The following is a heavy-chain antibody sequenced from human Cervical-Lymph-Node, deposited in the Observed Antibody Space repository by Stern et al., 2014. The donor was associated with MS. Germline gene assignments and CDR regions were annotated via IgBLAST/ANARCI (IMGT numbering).Heavy chain of an antibody. CDR3: VRTESFYYYDGMDV. J-gene: IGHJ6*02. V-gene: IGHV3-30*09. CDR1: GSTFSKSA. CDR2: ISHDGSNK. Sequence: VQLGETGGGVVPYGRCLRLCCADSGSTFSKSAMHWVRQAPGKELEWVDVISHDGSNKQYGDSVKGRLAISRDNSRNTLSLEIYSLRAEDTAVYYCVRTESFYYYDGMDVWGHGTTVIVSS.